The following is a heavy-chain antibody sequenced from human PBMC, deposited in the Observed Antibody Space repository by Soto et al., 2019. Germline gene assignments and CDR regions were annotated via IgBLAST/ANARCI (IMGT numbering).Heavy chain of an antibody. CDR3: ARENSYFDY. CDR2: ISAYNANA. Sequence: QIQLLQSGAEVKKPGASVKVTCKASGYTFRNFGISWVRQAPGQGLEWMGWISAYNANANYAQKFQGRLTMTADTSTSTAYMELRSLGSDDTAVYYCARENSYFDYWGQGTLVTFSS. CDR1: GYTFRNFG. V-gene: IGHV1-18*01. J-gene: IGHJ4*02.